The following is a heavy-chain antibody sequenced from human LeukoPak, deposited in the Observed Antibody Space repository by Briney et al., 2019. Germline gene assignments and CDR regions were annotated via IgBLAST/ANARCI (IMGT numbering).Heavy chain of an antibody. D-gene: IGHD2-15*01. Sequence: GGSLRLSCAGSGFIVSNNYMTWVRQAPGKWLEWVSVIYKDGSTYYADSVKGRFTISRDNSKNTVYLQMNSLRAEDTAVYYCARGYCSGRSCYMWYSDYWGQGTLVTVSS. J-gene: IGHJ4*02. CDR1: GFIVSNNY. CDR3: ARGYCSGRSCYMWYSDY. V-gene: IGHV3-53*01. CDR2: IYKDGST.